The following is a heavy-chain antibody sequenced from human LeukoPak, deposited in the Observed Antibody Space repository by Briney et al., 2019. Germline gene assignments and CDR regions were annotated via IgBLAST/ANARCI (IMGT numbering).Heavy chain of an antibody. J-gene: IGHJ4*02. D-gene: IGHD3-10*01. CDR3: AKAQGSAFYDY. CDR1: GFAFSSYP. Sequence: PGGSLRLSCAASGFAFSSYPMHWVRQAPGKGLEWVAVISHDGGNREYVDSVKGRFTISRDDSKNTPYLQMNSLRAEDTAMYYCAKAQGSAFYDYWGQGTLVTVSS. CDR2: ISHDGGNR. V-gene: IGHV3-30*04.